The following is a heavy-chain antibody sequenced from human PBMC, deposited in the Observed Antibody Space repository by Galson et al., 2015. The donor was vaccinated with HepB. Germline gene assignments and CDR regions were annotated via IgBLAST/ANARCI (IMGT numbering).Heavy chain of an antibody. CDR3: ARGDTVTTLGGYYYYYYYMDV. D-gene: IGHD4-17*01. CDR2: IIPIFGTA. J-gene: IGHJ6*03. V-gene: IGHV1-69*13. Sequence: SVKVSCKASGGTFSSYAISWVRQAPGQGLEWMGGIIPIFGTANYAQKFQGRVTITADESTSTAYMELSSLRSEDTAVYYCARGDTVTTLGGYYYYYYYMDVWGKGTTVTVSS. CDR1: GGTFSSYA.